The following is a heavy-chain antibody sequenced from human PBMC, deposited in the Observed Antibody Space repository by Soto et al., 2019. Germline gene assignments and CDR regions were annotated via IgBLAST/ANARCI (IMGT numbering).Heavy chain of an antibody. J-gene: IGHJ6*02. Sequence: QVQLAQSGAEVKKPGSSVKVSCKTSGVSFNNNGIGWVRQAPGHGLEWMGGVSPPFRTSNYARKFQGRISITADASTGTVNMELSSLTPEDTAQYYCARVLYYGSGSYSPYGMDVWGQGTMVTVSS. V-gene: IGHV1-69*01. CDR3: ARVLYYGSGSYSPYGMDV. CDR1: GVSFNNNG. D-gene: IGHD3-10*01. CDR2: VSPPFRTS.